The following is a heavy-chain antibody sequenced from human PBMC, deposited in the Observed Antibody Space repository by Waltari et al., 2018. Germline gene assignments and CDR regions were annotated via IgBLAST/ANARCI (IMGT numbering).Heavy chain of an antibody. CDR1: GFTFSSYS. D-gene: IGHD2-21*02. J-gene: IGHJ4*02. V-gene: IGHV3-21*01. CDR3: ARDKSGVVTAINY. Sequence: EVQLVESGGGLVKPGGSLRLSCAASGFTFSSYSMTWVRQAPGKGREWVSSISSSSRYINHADSVKVRFTSSGDKAKNPLYLQMSSVRAEDTAVYYCARDKSGVVTAINYWGQGTLVTVAS. CDR2: ISSSSRYI.